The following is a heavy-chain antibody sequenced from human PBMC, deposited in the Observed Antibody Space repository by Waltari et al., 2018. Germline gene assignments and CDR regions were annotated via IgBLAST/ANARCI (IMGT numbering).Heavy chain of an antibody. CDR2: IYHSGTT. CDR3: ARHGGYFSNFDY. D-gene: IGHD2-21*01. J-gene: IGHJ4*02. V-gene: IGHV4-39*01. Sequence: QLQLQESGPGLVKPSETLSLTCTVSGGSISTIGYYWAWVRQPPGKGLEWIGTIYHSGTTSYNPSLESRVTISVDTSRNQFSLKLRSVTAADTAVYYCARHGGYFSNFDYWGQGTLVTVSS. CDR1: GGSISTIGYY.